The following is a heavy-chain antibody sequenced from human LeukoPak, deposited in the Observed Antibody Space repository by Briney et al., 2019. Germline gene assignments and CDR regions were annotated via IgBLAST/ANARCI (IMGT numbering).Heavy chain of an antibody. CDR2: IKQDGSEK. Sequence: GGSLRLSCAASGFTSSSYWMSWVRQAPGKGLEWVANIKQDGSEKYYVDSVKGRFTISRDNAKNSLYLQMNSLRAEDTAVYYCARDGYSSSWYAPYYYYYYMDVWSKGTTVTVSS. CDR1: GFTSSSYW. V-gene: IGHV3-7*01. J-gene: IGHJ6*03. CDR3: ARDGYSSSWYAPYYYYYYMDV. D-gene: IGHD6-13*01.